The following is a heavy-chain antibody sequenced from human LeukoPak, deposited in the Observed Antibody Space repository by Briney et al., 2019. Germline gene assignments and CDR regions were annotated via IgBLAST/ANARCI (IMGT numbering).Heavy chain of an antibody. CDR2: ISGRGGGT. CDR1: GFTFSNYG. D-gene: IGHD5-24*01. J-gene: IGHJ4*02. V-gene: IGHV3-23*01. Sequence: GGSLRLSCAASGFTFSNYGMSWVPQAPGKGLEWLSSISGRGGGTYYADSVEGRFTISRDNSKNTLYLQMSSLRAEDTAVYYCAKELEMATISSDYWGQGTLVTVSS. CDR3: AKELEMATISSDY.